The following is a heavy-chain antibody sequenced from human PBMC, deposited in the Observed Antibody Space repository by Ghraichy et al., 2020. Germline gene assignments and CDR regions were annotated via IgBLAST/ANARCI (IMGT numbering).Heavy chain of an antibody. D-gene: IGHD3-22*01. V-gene: IGHV1-69*13. J-gene: IGHJ4*02. CDR3: ARADYYDTSAYYF. CDR2: IIPIFGTA. CDR1: GGTFSSYG. Sequence: SVKVSCKASGGTFSSYGISWVRQAPGQGLEWMGGIIPIFGTANYAQKFQGRVTITADASTSTAYMELSSLRSEDTAVYYCARADYYDTSAYYFWGQGTLVTVSS.